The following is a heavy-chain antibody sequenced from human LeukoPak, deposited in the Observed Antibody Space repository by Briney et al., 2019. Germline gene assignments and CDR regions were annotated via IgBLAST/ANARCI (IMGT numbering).Heavy chain of an antibody. CDR1: GYTFTSYD. D-gene: IGHD4-11*01. CDR3: ASPPYRSTDGILSLYYFDY. J-gene: IGHJ4*02. Sequence: RASVKVSCKASGYTFTSYDINWVRQATGQGLEWMGWMNPNSGNTGYAQKFQGRVTITRNTSISTAYMELSSLRSEDTAVYYCASPPYRSTDGILSLYYFDYWGQGTLVTVSS. V-gene: IGHV1-8*03. CDR2: MNPNSGNT.